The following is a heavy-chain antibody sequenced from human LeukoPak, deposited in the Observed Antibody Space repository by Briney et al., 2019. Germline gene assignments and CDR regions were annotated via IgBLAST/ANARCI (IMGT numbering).Heavy chain of an antibody. CDR3: ASNRGYSFDY. CDR1: GFTFDDYA. Sequence: GGSLRLSCAASGFTFDDYAMHWVRQAPGKGLEWVSGISWNSVIRDYADSVKGRFTISRDNAKNSLYLQMNGLRPEDTALYYCASNRGYSFDYWGQGTLVTVSS. CDR2: ISWNSVIR. V-gene: IGHV3-9*01. D-gene: IGHD1-14*01. J-gene: IGHJ4*02.